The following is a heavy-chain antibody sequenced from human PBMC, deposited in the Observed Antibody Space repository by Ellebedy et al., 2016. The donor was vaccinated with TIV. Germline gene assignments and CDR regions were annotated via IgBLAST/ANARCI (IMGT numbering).Heavy chain of an antibody. D-gene: IGHD3-16*01. J-gene: IGHJ4*02. V-gene: IGHV3-23*01. CDR1: GFSFSSYA. CDR2: ISGSGGST. Sequence: GESLKISXAASGFSFSSYAMSWVRQAPGRGLEWVSAISGSGGSTYYADSVKGRFTISRDNSKNTLYLQMNSLRAEDTAVYYCAKDGGTPQLRAPFDYWGQGTLVTVSS. CDR3: AKDGGTPQLRAPFDY.